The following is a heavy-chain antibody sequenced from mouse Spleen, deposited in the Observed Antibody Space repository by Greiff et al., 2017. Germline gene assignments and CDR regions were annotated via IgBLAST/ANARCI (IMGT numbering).Heavy chain of an antibody. CDR2: INPSSGYT. CDR3: ARGMITSYYYAMDY. CDR1: GYTFTSYT. V-gene: IGHV1-4*01. D-gene: IGHD2-4*01. Sequence: QVQLQQSGAELARPGASVKMSCKASGYTFTSYTMHWVKQRPGQGLEWIGYINPSSGYTKYNQKFKDKATLTADKSSSTAYMQLSSLTSEDSAVYYCARGMITSYYYAMDYWGQGTSVTVSS. J-gene: IGHJ4*01.